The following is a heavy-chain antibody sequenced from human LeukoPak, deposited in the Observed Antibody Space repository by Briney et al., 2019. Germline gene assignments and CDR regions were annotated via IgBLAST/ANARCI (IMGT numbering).Heavy chain of an antibody. D-gene: IGHD3-22*01. CDR3: ARGGYYYYFDY. CDR1: GGSISSYY. Sequence: ETLSLTCSVSGGSISSYYWTWIRQPPGKGLEWIGNIYYSGGTKYNPSLKSRVTISVDTSKNQFSLNLNSVTAADTAVYYCARGGYYYYFDYWGQGTLVTVSS. CDR2: IYYSGGT. J-gene: IGHJ4*02. V-gene: IGHV4-59*01.